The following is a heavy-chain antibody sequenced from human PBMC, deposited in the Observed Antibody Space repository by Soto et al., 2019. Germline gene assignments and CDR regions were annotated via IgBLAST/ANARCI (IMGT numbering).Heavy chain of an antibody. CDR1: GFPFDNYA. V-gene: IGHV3-23*01. Sequence: PGGSLRLSCAASGFPFDNYAMSWVRQAPGKGLEWFSAISGSGGGTYYADSVKGRFTISRDNSKNTLSLQMSSLRAEDSAVYYYVKGSHSSRPYYFDYWGQGALVTVSS. J-gene: IGHJ4*02. CDR3: VKGSHSSRPYYFDY. CDR2: ISGSGGGT. D-gene: IGHD3-10*01.